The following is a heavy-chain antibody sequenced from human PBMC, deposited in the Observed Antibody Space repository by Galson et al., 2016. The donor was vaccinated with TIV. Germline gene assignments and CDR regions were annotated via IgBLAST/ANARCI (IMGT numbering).Heavy chain of an antibody. D-gene: IGHD2-21*01. CDR1: GYTFTRYW. V-gene: IGHV5-51*01. CDR2: VYPLDSEA. Sequence: QSGAEVKKAGESLRISCKGSGYTFTRYWIGWVRQMPGKGLEWIGIVYPLDSEAKYNPSFQGQVTISADKSISAAYLQWRSLEASDTAMYYCARHIAIPALKRHHYFDPWGQGSLVTVSS. J-gene: IGHJ5*02. CDR3: ARHIAIPALKRHHYFDP.